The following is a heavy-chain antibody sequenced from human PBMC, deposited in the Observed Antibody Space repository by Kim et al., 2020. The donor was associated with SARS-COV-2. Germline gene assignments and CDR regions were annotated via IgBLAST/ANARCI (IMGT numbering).Heavy chain of an antibody. CDR2: INAGNGNT. D-gene: IGHD6-19*01. CDR3: ATSRSGIAVAHALGY. V-gene: IGHV1-3*01. J-gene: IGHJ4*02. Sequence: ASVKVSCKASGYTFTSYAMHWVRQAPGQRLEWMGWINAGNGNTKYSQKFQGRVTITRDTSASTAYMELSSLRSEDTAVYYCATSRSGIAVAHALGYWGQGTLVTVSS. CDR1: GYTFTSYA.